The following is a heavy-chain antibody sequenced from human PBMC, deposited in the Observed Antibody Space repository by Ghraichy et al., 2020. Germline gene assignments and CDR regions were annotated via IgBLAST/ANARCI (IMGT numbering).Heavy chain of an antibody. CDR1: GGSFSGYY. CDR3: ARLAARSLHVNWGSRDY. D-gene: IGHD7-27*01. CDR2: INHSGST. J-gene: IGHJ4*02. V-gene: IGHV4-34*01. Sequence: SETLSLTCAVYGGSFSGYYWSWIRQPPGKGLEWIGEINHSGSTNYNPSLKSRVTISVDTSKNQFSLKLSSVTAADTAVYYCARLAARSLHVNWGSRDYWGQGTLVTVSS.